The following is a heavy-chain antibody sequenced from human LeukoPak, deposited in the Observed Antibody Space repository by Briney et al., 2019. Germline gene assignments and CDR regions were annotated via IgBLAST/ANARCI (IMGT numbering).Heavy chain of an antibody. Sequence: AASVKVSCKASGYSFTSYDINWVRQATGQGLEWMGWMNPNRGDTGYAQKFQGRVTITRNTSISTAYMELSSLRSEDTAVYYCARGLWGDFWSGDYYYYYMDVWGEGTTVTVSS. D-gene: IGHD3-3*01. CDR2: MNPNRGDT. CDR3: ARGLWGDFWSGDYYYYYMDV. V-gene: IGHV1-8*03. CDR1: GYSFTSYD. J-gene: IGHJ6*03.